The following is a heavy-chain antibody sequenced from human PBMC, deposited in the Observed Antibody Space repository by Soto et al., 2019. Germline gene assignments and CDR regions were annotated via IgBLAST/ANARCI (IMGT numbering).Heavy chain of an antibody. CDR3: TTDRRYFDWFDY. V-gene: IGHV3-15*01. D-gene: IGHD3-9*01. J-gene: IGHJ4*02. CDR2: IKSKTDGGTT. Sequence: GGSLRLSCAASGFTFSNAWMSWVRQAPGKGLEWVGRIKSKTDGGTTDYAAPVKGRFTISRDDSKNTLYLQMNSLKTEDTAVYYCTTDRRYFDWFDYWGQGTLVTVSS. CDR1: GFTFSNAW.